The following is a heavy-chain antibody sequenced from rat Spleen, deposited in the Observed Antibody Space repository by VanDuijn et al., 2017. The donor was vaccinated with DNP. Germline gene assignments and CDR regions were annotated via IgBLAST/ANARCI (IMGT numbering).Heavy chain of an antibody. V-gene: IGHV5-25*01. Sequence: EVQLVESGEGLVQPGRSLKLSCAASGFTFSNYDMAWVRQAPTKGLEWVASIDTSGGYTYYRDSVKGRFIVSRDNAESTLYLQMDSLRSDDTATYYCARLGPHYFDYWGQGVMVTVSS. D-gene: IGHD4-1*01. J-gene: IGHJ2*01. CDR2: IDTSGGYT. CDR3: ARLGPHYFDY. CDR1: GFTFSNYD.